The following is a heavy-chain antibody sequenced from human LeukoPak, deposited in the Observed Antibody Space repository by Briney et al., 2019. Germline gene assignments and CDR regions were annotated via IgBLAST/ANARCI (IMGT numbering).Heavy chain of an antibody. CDR3: ASWGGNAQSDSWSGPFDY. Sequence: GGSLRLSCAASGFTFSSYAMSWVRQAPGKGLEWVSYISDSGRTTFYADSVKGRFTISRDNAKNSLYLQMSSLRVEDTAVYYCASWGGNAQSDSWSGPFDYWGQGTLVTVSS. J-gene: IGHJ4*02. V-gene: IGHV3-48*04. D-gene: IGHD3-3*01. CDR1: GFTFSSYA. CDR2: ISDSGRTT.